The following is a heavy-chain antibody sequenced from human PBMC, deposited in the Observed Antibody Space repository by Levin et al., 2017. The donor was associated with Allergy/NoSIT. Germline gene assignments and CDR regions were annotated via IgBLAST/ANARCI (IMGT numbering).Heavy chain of an antibody. D-gene: IGHD6-13*01. CDR3: ARSSSWAFGY. CDR1: GDSVSSNSVG. V-gene: IGHV6-1*01. J-gene: IGHJ4*02. CDR2: TYYRSKWYN. Sequence: SETLSLTCAISGDSVSSNSVGWHWIRQSPSRGLEWLGRTYYRSKWYNDYALSVKSRITINPDTSKNQFSLQLNSVTPEDTAVYYCARSSSWAFGYWGQGTLVTVSS.